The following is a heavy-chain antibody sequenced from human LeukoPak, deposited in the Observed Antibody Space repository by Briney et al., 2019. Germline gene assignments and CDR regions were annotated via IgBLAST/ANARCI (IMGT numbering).Heavy chain of an antibody. D-gene: IGHD2-2*01. CDR1: EFTFRSYS. CDR2: ISSSSSYI. Sequence: TGGSLRLSCAASEFTFRSYSMNWVRQAPGKGLEWVSSISSSSSYIYYADSMKGRFTISRDDAKNSLYLQMNSLRAEDTAVYYCARGGGCSSTSCYWSSFDPWGQGTLVTVSS. V-gene: IGHV3-21*01. J-gene: IGHJ5*02. CDR3: ARGGGCSSTSCYWSSFDP.